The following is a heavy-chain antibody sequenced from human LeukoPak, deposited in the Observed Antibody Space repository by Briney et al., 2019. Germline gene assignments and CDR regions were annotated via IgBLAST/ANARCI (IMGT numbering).Heavy chain of an antibody. Sequence: PSETLSLTCTVSGGSISSYYWSWIRQPPGKELEWIGYIYYSGSTNYNPSLKSRVTISVDTSKNQFSLKVSSVTAADAAVYYCARHFNQQLVRGYYYYMDVWGQGTAVTVSS. CDR3: ARHFNQQLVRGYYYYMDV. J-gene: IGHJ6*02. V-gene: IGHV4-59*08. D-gene: IGHD6-13*01. CDR1: GGSISSYY. CDR2: IYYSGST.